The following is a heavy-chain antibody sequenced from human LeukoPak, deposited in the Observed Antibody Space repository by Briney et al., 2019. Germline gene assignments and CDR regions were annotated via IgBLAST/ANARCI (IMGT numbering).Heavy chain of an antibody. V-gene: IGHV3-21*05. CDR2: INSGGDDI. Sequence: TGGSLRLSCAASGFSFSLYAMNWVGQAPGKGLEGISYINSGGDDIHYAASVRGRFTISRDDAGNTLFLQLSSLRAEDTAVYYCARDTIQPGLIDDWGQGTLVTVSS. D-gene: IGHD2-2*01. J-gene: IGHJ4*02. CDR3: ARDTIQPGLIDD. CDR1: GFSFSLYA.